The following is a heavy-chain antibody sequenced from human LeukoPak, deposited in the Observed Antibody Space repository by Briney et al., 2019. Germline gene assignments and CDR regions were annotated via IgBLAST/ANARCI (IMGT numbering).Heavy chain of an antibody. CDR1: GYSISSGYY. D-gene: IGHD3-10*01. CDR3: ARSYGSGSYFYYYYYMDV. CDR2: TYHSGST. Sequence: PSETLSLTCAVSGYSISSGYYWGWIRQPPGKGLEWIGSTYHSGSTYYNPSLKSRVTISVDTSKNQFSLTLSSVTAADTAVYYCARSYGSGSYFYYYYYMDVWGKGTTVTVSS. V-gene: IGHV4-38-2*01. J-gene: IGHJ6*03.